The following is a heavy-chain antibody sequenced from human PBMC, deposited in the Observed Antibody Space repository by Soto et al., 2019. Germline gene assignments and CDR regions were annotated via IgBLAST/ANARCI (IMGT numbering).Heavy chain of an antibody. CDR1: GFTFSSYG. D-gene: IGHD5-12*01. CDR2: IWYDGSNK. Sequence: QVQLVESGGGVVQPGRSLRLSCAASGFTFSSYGMHWVRQAPGKGLEWVAVIWYDGSNKYYADSVKGRFTISRDNSKNTLYLQMNSLRAEDTAVYYCARAHEMATIVDYYGMDVWGQGTTVTVSS. J-gene: IGHJ6*02. V-gene: IGHV3-33*01. CDR3: ARAHEMATIVDYYGMDV.